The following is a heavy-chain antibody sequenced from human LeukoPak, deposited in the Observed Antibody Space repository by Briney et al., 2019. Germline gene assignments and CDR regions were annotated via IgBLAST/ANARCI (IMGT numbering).Heavy chain of an antibody. Sequence: SETLSLTCTVSGGSISIYYWNWIRQPAGKGLEWIGRIYTNENTFFNPSLKSRVTMSVDTSKNQFSLQLTSVTTADAAVYYCARSSDSSGYYGGGIIDYWGQGTLVTVSS. CDR2: IYTNENT. J-gene: IGHJ4*02. V-gene: IGHV4-4*07. CDR1: GGSISIYY. CDR3: ARSSDSSGYYGGGIIDY. D-gene: IGHD6-19*01.